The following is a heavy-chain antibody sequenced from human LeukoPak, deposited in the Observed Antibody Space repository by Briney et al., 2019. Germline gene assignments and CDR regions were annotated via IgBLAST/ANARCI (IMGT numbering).Heavy chain of an antibody. V-gene: IGHV4-39*07. CDR2: IYYSGST. CDR1: GGSISSSSYY. D-gene: IGHD6-13*01. Sequence: SETLSLTCTVSGGSISSSSYYWGWIRQPPGKGLEWIGSIYYSGSTYYNPSLKSRVTISVDTSKNQFSLKLSSVTAADTAVYYCARVVEEQLLVSAFDYWGQGTLVTVSS. J-gene: IGHJ4*02. CDR3: ARVVEEQLLVSAFDY.